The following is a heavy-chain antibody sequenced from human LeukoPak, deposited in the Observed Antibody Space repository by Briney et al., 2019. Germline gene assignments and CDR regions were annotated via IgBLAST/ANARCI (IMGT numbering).Heavy chain of an antibody. CDR2: AYGDGSSQ. J-gene: IGHJ1*01. D-gene: IGHD4-11*01. CDR3: ATGGNFYYSH. Sequence: GGSLRLSCAASGFTFSIYSMNWVRQAPGKGLEWVAVAYGDGSSQYYADSVKGRFSISKDISKNTLSLQMNSLRAEDTAVYSCATGGNFYYSHWGQGTLVTVSS. V-gene: IGHV3-33*08. CDR1: GFTFSIYS.